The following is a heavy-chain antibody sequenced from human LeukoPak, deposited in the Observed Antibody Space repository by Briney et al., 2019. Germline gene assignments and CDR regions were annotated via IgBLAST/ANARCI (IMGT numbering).Heavy chain of an antibody. V-gene: IGHV3-7*01. D-gene: IGHD3-22*01. CDR2: IKQDGSEK. CDR3: ARDRQYYYDSSGTPEDAFDI. J-gene: IGHJ3*02. Sequence: QPGGSLRLSCAASEFTFGSYWMSWVRQAPGKGLEWVANIKQDGSEKYYVDSVKGRFTISRDNAKNSLYLQMNSLRAEDTAVYYCARDRQYYYDSSGTPEDAFDIWGQGTMVTVSS. CDR1: EFTFGSYW.